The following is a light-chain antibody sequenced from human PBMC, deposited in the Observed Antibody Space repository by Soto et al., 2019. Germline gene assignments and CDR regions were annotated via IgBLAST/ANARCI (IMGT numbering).Light chain of an antibody. CDR3: QQYNSYSWT. Sequence: DIPMTQSPSTLSASVGDRVTIACRASQSVSGWLAWYQQKPGKAPKLLINKASSLESGVPSRFSGSGSGTEFTLTISSLQPDDFATYSCQQYNSYSWTFGQGTKVEIK. CDR1: QSVSGW. V-gene: IGKV1-5*03. J-gene: IGKJ1*01. CDR2: KAS.